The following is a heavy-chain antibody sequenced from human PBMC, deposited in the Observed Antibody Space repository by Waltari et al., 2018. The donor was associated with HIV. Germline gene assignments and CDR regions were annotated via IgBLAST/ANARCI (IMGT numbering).Heavy chain of an antibody. J-gene: IGHJ4*02. CDR1: GITLRRCG. D-gene: IGHD3-10*01. V-gene: IGHV3-30*03. Sequence: QVRLVDSGGGVAQHGTYLRLSCLPSGITLRRCGMHWVRQAPGKGLEWVAFTSFDGSTTDSMASVKGRFTVSRENSKNTLYLQMNSLRVEDTGVYYCARDLSYGTTWPSYWGQGALVTVSS. CDR3: ARDLSYGTTWPSY. CDR2: TSFDGSTT.